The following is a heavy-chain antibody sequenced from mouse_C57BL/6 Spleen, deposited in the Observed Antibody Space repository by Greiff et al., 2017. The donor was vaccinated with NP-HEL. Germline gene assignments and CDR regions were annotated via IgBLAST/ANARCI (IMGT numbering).Heavy chain of an antibody. Sequence: QVQLQQPGAELVKPGASVKMSCKASGYTFTSYWITWVKQRPGQGLEWIGDIYPGSGSTNYNEKFKSKATLTVDTSSSTAYMQLSSLTSEDSAVYYCARQLQSLYYAMDYWGQGTSVTVSS. D-gene: IGHD1-3*01. CDR1: GYTFTSYW. CDR3: ARQLQSLYYAMDY. CDR2: IYPGSGST. J-gene: IGHJ4*01. V-gene: IGHV1-55*01.